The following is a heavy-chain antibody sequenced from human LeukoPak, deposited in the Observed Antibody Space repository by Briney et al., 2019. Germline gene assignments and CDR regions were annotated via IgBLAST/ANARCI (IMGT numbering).Heavy chain of an antibody. CDR3: ARDGGPIIAAAGTGWFDP. Sequence: TPSETLSLTCTVSGGSISSYYWSWIRQPAGKGLERIRRIYTSGSTNYNPSLKSRVTMSVDTSKNQFSLKLSSVTAADTAVYYCARDGGPIIAAAGTGWFDPWGQGTLVTVSS. J-gene: IGHJ5*02. CDR1: GGSISSYY. V-gene: IGHV4-4*07. CDR2: IYTSGST. D-gene: IGHD6-13*01.